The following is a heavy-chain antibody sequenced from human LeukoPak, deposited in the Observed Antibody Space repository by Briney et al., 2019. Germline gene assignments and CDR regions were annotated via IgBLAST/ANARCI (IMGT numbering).Heavy chain of an antibody. D-gene: IGHD6-13*01. CDR2: IRYDGSNK. CDR1: GFTFSSYG. V-gene: IGHV3-30*02. J-gene: IGHJ3*02. Sequence: GGSLRLSCAASGFTFSSYGMHWVRQAPGKGLEWVAFIRYDGSNKYYADSVKGRFTISRDNSKNTLYLQMNSLRAEDTAVYYCAKLYSSSWYSEHAFDIWGQGTMVTVSS. CDR3: AKLYSSSWYSEHAFDI.